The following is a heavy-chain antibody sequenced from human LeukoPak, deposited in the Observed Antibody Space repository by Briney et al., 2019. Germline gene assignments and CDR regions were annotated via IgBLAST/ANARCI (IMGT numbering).Heavy chain of an antibody. D-gene: IGHD6-19*01. CDR2: INHSGST. CDR3: ASTRAGYYYCYGMDV. Sequence: SETLSLTCAVYGGSFSGYYWNWIRQPPGKGLEWIGEINHSGSTNYNPSLKSRVTISVDTSKNQFSLKLSSVTAADTAVYYCASTRAGYYYCYGMDVWGQGTTVTVSS. V-gene: IGHV4-34*01. J-gene: IGHJ6*02. CDR1: GGSFSGYY.